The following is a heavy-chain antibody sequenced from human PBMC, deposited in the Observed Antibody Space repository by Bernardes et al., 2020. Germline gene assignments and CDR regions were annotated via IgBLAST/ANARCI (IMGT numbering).Heavy chain of an antibody. J-gene: IGHJ1*01. CDR1: GYSFAGHY. V-gene: IGHV1-2*02. Sequence: ASVKVSCKTSGYSFAGHYIHWVRQAPGQGLEWMGWISPKTGATIYARNLEGRVTLTRDTSTGTAYMELNSLRSDDTAVYYCASVTTKTDFWGPGTLVTVSS. CDR3: ASVTTKTDF. CDR2: ISPKTGAT. D-gene: IGHD4-17*01.